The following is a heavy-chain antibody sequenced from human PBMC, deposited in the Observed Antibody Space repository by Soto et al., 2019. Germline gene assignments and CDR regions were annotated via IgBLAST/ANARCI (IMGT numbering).Heavy chain of an antibody. CDR2: IDPSDSYT. Sequence: PGESLKISCKHSGYSFTSYSITLVRQLPGKGLEWMGRIDPSDSYTNYSPSFQGHVTISADKSISTAYLQWSSLKASDTAMYYCARQDPYGSGTYGMDVWGQGTTVTVSS. CDR3: ARQDPYGSGTYGMDV. CDR1: GYSFTSYS. V-gene: IGHV5-10-1*01. J-gene: IGHJ6*02. D-gene: IGHD3-10*01.